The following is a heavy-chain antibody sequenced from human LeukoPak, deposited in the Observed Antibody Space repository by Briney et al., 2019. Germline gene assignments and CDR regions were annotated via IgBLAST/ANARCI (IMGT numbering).Heavy chain of an antibody. CDR3: AKDSNWAFVY. V-gene: IGHV3-30*02. J-gene: IGHJ4*02. CDR1: GFTFSRYG. Sequence: PGGSLRLSCGASGFTFSRYGMHWVRQAPGKGLEWVTYIRKDGSDKYYADSVKGRFTISRDSSKNMVYLQMTSLRAEDTALYYCAKDSNWAFVYWGQGTLVSVSS. CDR2: IRKDGSDK. D-gene: IGHD7-27*01.